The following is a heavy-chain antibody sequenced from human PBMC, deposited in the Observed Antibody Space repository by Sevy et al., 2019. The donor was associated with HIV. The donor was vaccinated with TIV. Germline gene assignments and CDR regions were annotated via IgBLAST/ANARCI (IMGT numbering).Heavy chain of an antibody. CDR1: GGSITSLY. V-gene: IGHV4-59*08. J-gene: IGHJ4*02. CDR3: AGENAWGRGYS. CDR2: IYYNGHI. Sequence: SETLSLTCTVSGGSITSLYWNWIRQPPGKGLEWIANIYYNGHINYNPSLKSRVTLSLDTSKNQFSLRLSSVTAADTAMYYCAGENAWGRGYSWGEGTLVAVSS. D-gene: IGHD1-26*01.